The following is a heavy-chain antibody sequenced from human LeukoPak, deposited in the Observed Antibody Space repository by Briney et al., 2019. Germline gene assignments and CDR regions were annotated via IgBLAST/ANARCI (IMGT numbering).Heavy chain of an antibody. CDR2: INHSGST. J-gene: IGHJ4*02. CDR1: GGSFSGYY. CDR3: ARGGVVPAATLDSGSYLFDY. V-gene: IGHV4-34*01. D-gene: IGHD2-2*01. Sequence: SETLSLTCAVYGGSFSGYYWSWIRQPPGKGLEWIGEINHSGSTNYNPSLKSQVTISVDTSKNQFSLKLSSVTAADTAVYYCARGGVVPAATLDSGSYLFDYWGQGTLVTVSS.